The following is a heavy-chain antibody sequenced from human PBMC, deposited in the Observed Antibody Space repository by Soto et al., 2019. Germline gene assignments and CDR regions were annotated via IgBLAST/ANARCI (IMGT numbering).Heavy chain of an antibody. J-gene: IGHJ5*02. Sequence: PSETLSLTCAVYGGSFSDYYWSWIRQPPGKGLEWIGEINHSGSTNYNASLKSRVTISLDTSKNQFSLKLTSVTAADTAVYFCARAVPAVIDPWGQGTLVTVSS. CDR2: INHSGST. CDR1: GGSFSDYY. D-gene: IGHD2-2*01. V-gene: IGHV4-34*01. CDR3: ARAVPAVIDP.